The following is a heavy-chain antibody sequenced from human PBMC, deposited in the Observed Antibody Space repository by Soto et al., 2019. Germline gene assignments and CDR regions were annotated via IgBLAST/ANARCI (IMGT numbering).Heavy chain of an antibody. CDR3: ARVSYGGKFDY. V-gene: IGHV4-59*08. J-gene: IGHJ4*02. CDR2: IYYSGST. D-gene: IGHD5-18*01. CDR1: GGSISSYY. Sequence: KPSETLSLTCTVSGGSISSYYWSWIRQPPGKGLEWIGYIYYSGSTYYNPSLKSRVTISVDTSKNQFSLKLSSVTAADTAVYYCARVSYGGKFDYWGQGTLVTVSS.